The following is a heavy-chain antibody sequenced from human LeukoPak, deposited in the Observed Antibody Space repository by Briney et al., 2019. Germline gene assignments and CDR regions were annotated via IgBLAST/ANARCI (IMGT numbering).Heavy chain of an antibody. CDR2: ISYSAST. D-gene: IGHD3-10*01. CDR1: GGSISSSGYY. CDR3: ARHYHYGSGTYRPLDP. V-gene: IGHV4-39*01. Sequence: SETLSLTCTVSGGSISSSGYYWGWIRQPPGKGLEWIGSISYSASTYYNPSLKSRVTLSVDTSKNQFSLKLSSVTAADTAVYYCARHYHYGSGTYRPLDPWGQGTLVTVSS. J-gene: IGHJ5*02.